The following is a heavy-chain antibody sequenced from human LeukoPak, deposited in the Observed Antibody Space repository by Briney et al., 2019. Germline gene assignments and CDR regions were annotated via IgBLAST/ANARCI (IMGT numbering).Heavy chain of an antibody. CDR3: AREISGTYYNPLGYMDV. V-gene: IGHV4-59*12. Sequence: SETLSLTCTVSGGSINGYSWTWIRQPPGKGLELIGCVYHSGTTDSNPSLRSRLTMSADTSNNQFSLKLSSVTAADTAVYYCAREISGTYYNPLGYMDVWGKGTTVTVSS. D-gene: IGHD3-10*01. CDR1: GGSINGYS. CDR2: VYHSGTT. J-gene: IGHJ6*03.